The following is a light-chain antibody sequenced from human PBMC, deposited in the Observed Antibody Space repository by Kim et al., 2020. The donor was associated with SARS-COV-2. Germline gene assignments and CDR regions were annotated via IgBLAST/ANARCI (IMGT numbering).Light chain of an antibody. CDR2: DVS. V-gene: IGLV2-14*01. CDR3: SSYTSSSTWV. CDR1: SSDVGGYNY. Sequence: QSALTQSASVSGSPGQSITISCTGTSSDVGGYNYVSWYQQHPGKAPKVMIYDVSKRPSGVSNRFSGSKSGNTASLTISGLQAEDEADYYCSSYTSSSTWVFGGGTQLTVL. J-gene: IGLJ3*02.